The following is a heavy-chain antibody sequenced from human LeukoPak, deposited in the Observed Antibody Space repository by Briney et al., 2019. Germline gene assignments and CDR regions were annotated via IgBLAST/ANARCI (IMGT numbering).Heavy chain of an antibody. CDR3: ARAHTQYHYDSSGYSPFDY. V-gene: IGHV1-2*06. CDR2: INPNSGGT. D-gene: IGHD3-22*01. Sequence: ASVKVSCKASGYTFTGYYMHWVRQAPGQGLEWMGRINPNSGGTNYAQKFQGRVTMTRDTSISTAYMELSRLRSDDTAVYYCARAHTQYHYDSSGYSPFDYWGQGTLVTVSS. CDR1: GYTFTGYY. J-gene: IGHJ4*02.